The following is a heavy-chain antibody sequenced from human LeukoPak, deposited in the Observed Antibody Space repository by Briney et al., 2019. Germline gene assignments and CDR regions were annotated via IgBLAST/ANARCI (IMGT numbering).Heavy chain of an antibody. J-gene: IGHJ5*02. V-gene: IGHV5-51*01. CDR3: ACRNYYDQWSDP. D-gene: IGHD3-3*01. CDR2: IYPGDSDI. Sequence: GESLKISCKGCGNSFTTYWRGCVRQMPGKGLEWRGIIYPGDSDIRYSPSFQGQVTISADQSTGTAYLQCSSLKASDPAIYYCACRNYYDQWSDPWGQGTLVTVSS. CDR1: GNSFTTYW.